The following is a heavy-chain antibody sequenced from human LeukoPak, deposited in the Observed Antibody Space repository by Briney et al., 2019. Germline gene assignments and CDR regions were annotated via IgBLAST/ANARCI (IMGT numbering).Heavy chain of an antibody. J-gene: IGHJ4*02. CDR2: ISADGIDK. Sequence: TGGSLRLSCAASGFTFSSYWMHWVRQAPGKGLEWAAVISADGIDKYYADSVKGRFTISRDNSKNTLYLQMSSLRPEDTAVYYCAKDKGREGDYWGQGNLVTVSS. V-gene: IGHV3-30*18. CDR1: GFTFSSYW. CDR3: AKDKGREGDY.